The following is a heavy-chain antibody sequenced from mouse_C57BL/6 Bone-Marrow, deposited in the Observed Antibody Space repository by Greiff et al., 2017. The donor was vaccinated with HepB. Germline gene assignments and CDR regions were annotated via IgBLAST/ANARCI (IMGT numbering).Heavy chain of an antibody. V-gene: IGHV1-62-3*01. CDR2: IDPNSGGT. Sequence: VQLQQPGAELVKPGASVKLSCKASGYTLTSYGMHWVKQRPGRGLEWIGRIDPNSGGTKYNEKFKGKATLTVDTSSSTAYMELHSLTSEDSAVYFCAREPNQAHFDYWGQGTTLTVSS. J-gene: IGHJ2*01. CDR1: GYTLTSYG. D-gene: IGHD3-2*02. CDR3: AREPNQAHFDY.